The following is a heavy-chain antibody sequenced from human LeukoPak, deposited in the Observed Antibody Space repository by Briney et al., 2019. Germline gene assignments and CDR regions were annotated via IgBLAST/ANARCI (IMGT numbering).Heavy chain of an antibody. CDR2: IKQAGSVK. J-gene: IGHJ4*02. Sequence: RGSLRLSRAPSLFTFSSYWMRWGPEAPGPGVEWGANIKQAGSVKYHVKTVNGRFTIYRDNDKNSLYLQMTSLRAEDTAVCYCVRGSGLVTGLFFDYWGEGTLVTVSS. D-gene: IGHD1-26*01. CDR3: VRGSGLVTGLFFDY. CDR1: LFTFSSYW. V-gene: IGHV3-7*01.